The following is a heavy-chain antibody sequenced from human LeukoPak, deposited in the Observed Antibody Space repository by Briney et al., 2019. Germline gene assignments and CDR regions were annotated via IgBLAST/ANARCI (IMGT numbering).Heavy chain of an antibody. D-gene: IGHD1-1*01. CDR3: ARALYSWNDGFDN. Sequence: PGESLKISCKCSGYSFTSYWIGWVRQMPGKGLEWMGIIYPGDSGTRYSPSFQGQVTISADKSISTAYLQWSSLKASDTAIYYCARALYSWNDGFDNWGQGTLVTVSS. CDR1: GYSFTSYW. J-gene: IGHJ4*02. CDR2: IYPGDSGT. V-gene: IGHV5-51*01.